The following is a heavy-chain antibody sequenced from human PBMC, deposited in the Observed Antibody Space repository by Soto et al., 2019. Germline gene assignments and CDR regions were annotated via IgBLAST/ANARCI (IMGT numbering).Heavy chain of an antibody. J-gene: IGHJ6*02. CDR2: ISYSGST. CDR1: GGSVSSDDYY. CDR3: ARDPRITIFGVVTPYGMDV. Sequence: PSETLSLTCTVSGGSVSSDDYYWSWIRQPPGKGLEWIGCISYSGSTYYNPSLKSRVTISVDTSKNQFSLKLSSVTAADTAVYYCARDPRITIFGVVTPYGMDVWGQGATVTVSS. V-gene: IGHV4-30-4*01. D-gene: IGHD3-3*01.